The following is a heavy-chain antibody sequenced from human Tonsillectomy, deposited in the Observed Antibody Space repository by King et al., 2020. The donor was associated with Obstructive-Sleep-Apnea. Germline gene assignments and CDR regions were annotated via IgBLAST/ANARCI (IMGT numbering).Heavy chain of an antibody. CDR2: IYYSGRT. J-gene: IGHJ4*02. V-gene: IGHV4-31*03. D-gene: IGHD3-16*02. CDR1: GGSISSGGYY. CDR3: ARDYDYVWGSYRLNYFDY. Sequence: QLQESGPGLVKPSQTLSLTCTVSGGSISSGGYYWSWIRQHPGKGLEWIGYIYYSGRTYYNPSLKRRVTISVDTSRNQFSLKLSSVTAADTAVYYCARDYDYVWGSYRLNYFDYWGQGTLVTVSS.